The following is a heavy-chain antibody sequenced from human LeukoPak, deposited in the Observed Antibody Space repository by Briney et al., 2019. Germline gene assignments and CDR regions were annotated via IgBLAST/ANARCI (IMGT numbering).Heavy chain of an antibody. CDR2: INHSGST. CDR1: GGSFSGYY. D-gene: IGHD2-2*02. V-gene: IGHV4-34*01. Sequence: PSETLSLTCAVYGGSFSGYYWSWIRQLPGKGLEWIGEINHSGSTNYNPSLKSRVTISVDTSKNQFSLKLSSVTAADTAVYYCARGRCSSTSCYTVWFNPWGQGTLVTVSS. J-gene: IGHJ5*02. CDR3: ARGRCSSTSCYTVWFNP.